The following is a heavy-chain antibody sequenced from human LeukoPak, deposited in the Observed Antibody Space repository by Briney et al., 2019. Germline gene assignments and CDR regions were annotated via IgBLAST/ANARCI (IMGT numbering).Heavy chain of an antibody. CDR3: ATLRGRGYYYYYGMDV. D-gene: IGHD2-15*01. V-gene: IGHV4-34*01. CDR1: GGSFSGYY. CDR2: INHSGST. Sequence: SETLSLTCAVYGGSFSGYYWSWIRQPPGKGLEWIGEINHSGSTNYNPSLKSRVTISVDTSKNQFSLKLSSVTVADTAVYYCATLRGRGYYYYYGMDVWGQGTTVTVSS. J-gene: IGHJ6*02.